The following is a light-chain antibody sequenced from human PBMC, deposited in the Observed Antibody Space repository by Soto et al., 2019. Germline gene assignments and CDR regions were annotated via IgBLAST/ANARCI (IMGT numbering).Light chain of an antibody. CDR2: DAS. Sequence: DIQMTQSPSTLSASVGDGVTLTCRASQSISSWLAWYQQQPGKAPKLLIYDASSLESGVPSRFSGSGSGTEFTLTISSLQPDDFATYYCQQYNNYSGLTFGGGTKVEIK. CDR3: QQYNNYSGLT. V-gene: IGKV1-5*01. CDR1: QSISSW. J-gene: IGKJ4*01.